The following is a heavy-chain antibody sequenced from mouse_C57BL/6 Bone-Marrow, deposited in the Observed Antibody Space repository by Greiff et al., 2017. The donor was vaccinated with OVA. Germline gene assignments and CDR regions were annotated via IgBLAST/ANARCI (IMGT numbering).Heavy chain of an antibody. J-gene: IGHJ2*01. CDR1: GYTFTDYE. CDR3: TRERLLTIDY. Sequence: VKVVESGAELVRPGASVTLSCKASGYTFTDYEMHWVKQTPVHGLEWIGAIDPETGGTAYNQKFKGKAILTADKSSSTAYMELRSLTSEDSAIYYCTRERLLTIDYWGQGTTLTVSS. CDR2: IDPETGGT. D-gene: IGHD1-1*01. V-gene: IGHV1-15*01.